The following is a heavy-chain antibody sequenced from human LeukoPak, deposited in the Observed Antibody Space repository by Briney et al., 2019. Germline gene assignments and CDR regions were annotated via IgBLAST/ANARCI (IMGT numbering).Heavy chain of an antibody. D-gene: IGHD3-3*02. CDR2: IKQDGSEK. CDR3: ASRAHFWSGPGG. V-gene: IGHV3-7*01. CDR1: GFTFSTYW. Sequence: PGGSLRLSCAASGFTFSTYWMSWVRLAPGKGLEWVANIKQDGSEKYYVDSVKGRFTISRDNAKNSLFLQMNSLRAEDTAVYYCASRAHFWSGPGGWGQGTLVTVSS. J-gene: IGHJ4*02.